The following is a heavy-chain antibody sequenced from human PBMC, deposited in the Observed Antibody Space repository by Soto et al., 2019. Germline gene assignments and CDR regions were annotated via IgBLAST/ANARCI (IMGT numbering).Heavy chain of an antibody. J-gene: IGHJ4*01. D-gene: IGHD3-10*01. CDR3: ARDQGVTSELFNY. Sequence: GASVKVSCKTSGYTFTGYYIHWVRQAPGQGLEWMGWINPNSGGTDCAQKFQGRVTMTRDTSISTVYIELNRLRSDDTAVYYCARDQGVTSELFNYWGHGSLVTVSS. CDR2: INPNSGGT. V-gene: IGHV1-2*02. CDR1: GYTFTGYY.